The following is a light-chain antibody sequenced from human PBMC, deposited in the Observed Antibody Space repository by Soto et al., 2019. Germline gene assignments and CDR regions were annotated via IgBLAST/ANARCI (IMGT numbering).Light chain of an antibody. V-gene: IGKV3-15*01. J-gene: IGKJ1*01. CDR2: GAS. Sequence: EIVMTQSPATLSVSPGDRVTLSCWASQYINSNVAWYQQKRGQAPRILIYGASTRYTGIPARFSGRGSGTEFTLAISSLQSEDFGGYYFQQYNNWPRTFGQGTRVEIK. CDR1: QYINSN. CDR3: QQYNNWPRT.